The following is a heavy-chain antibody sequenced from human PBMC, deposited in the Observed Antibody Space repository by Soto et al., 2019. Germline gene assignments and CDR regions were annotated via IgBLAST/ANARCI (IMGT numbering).Heavy chain of an antibody. D-gene: IGHD1-7*01. CDR3: ARGNVANYFEP. CDR1: GYSFINYD. J-gene: IGHJ5*02. Sequence: ASVKVSCKASGYSFINYDINWVRRASGQGLEWMGLVNPKSGSTVSAQKFQGRVSMTRNISISTAFLELSSLTSDDTAVYYCARGNVANYFEPWGQGTLVTVSS. V-gene: IGHV1-8*01. CDR2: VNPKSGST.